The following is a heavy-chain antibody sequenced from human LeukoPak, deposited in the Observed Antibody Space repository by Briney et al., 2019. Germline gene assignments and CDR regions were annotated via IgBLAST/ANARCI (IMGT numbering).Heavy chain of an antibody. D-gene: IGHD3-9*01. J-gene: IGHJ5*02. CDR1: GGSISSGDYY. V-gene: IGHV4-30-4*01. Sequence: PSETLSLTCTVSGGSISSGDYYWSWIRQPPGKGLEWIGYIYYSRSTYYNPSLKSRVTISVDTSKNQFSLKLSSVTAADTAVYYCARDFGGYDILTGYPGSWFDPWGQGTLVTVSS. CDR3: ARDFGGYDILTGYPGSWFDP. CDR2: IYYSRST.